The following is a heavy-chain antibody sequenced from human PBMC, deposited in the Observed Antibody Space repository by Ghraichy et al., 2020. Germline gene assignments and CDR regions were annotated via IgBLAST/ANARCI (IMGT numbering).Heavy chain of an antibody. CDR1: GGSFSGYY. Sequence: SETLSLTCAVYGGSFSGYYWSWIRQPPGKGLEWIGEINHSGSTNYNPSLKSRVTISVDTSKNQFSLKLSSVTAADTAVYYCASLNIDCSSTSCQPSDYWGQGTLVTVSS. CDR2: INHSGST. J-gene: IGHJ4*02. V-gene: IGHV4-34*01. D-gene: IGHD2-2*01. CDR3: ASLNIDCSSTSCQPSDY.